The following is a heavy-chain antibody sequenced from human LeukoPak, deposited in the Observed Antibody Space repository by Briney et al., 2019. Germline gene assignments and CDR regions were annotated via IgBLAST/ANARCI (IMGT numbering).Heavy chain of an antibody. J-gene: IGHJ5*02. CDR1: GGSISSYY. Sequence: SETLSLTCTVSGGSISSYYWSWIRQPPGKGLEWIGEINHSGSTNYNPSLKSRVTISVDTSKNQFSLKLSSVTAADTAVYYCARGRSGRRVVVTRWFDPWGQGTLVTVSS. CDR3: ARGRSGRRVVVTRWFDP. CDR2: INHSGST. D-gene: IGHD3-22*01. V-gene: IGHV4-34*01.